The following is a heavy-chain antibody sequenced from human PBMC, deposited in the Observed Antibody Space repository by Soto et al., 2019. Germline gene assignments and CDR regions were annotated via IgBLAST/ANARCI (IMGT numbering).Heavy chain of an antibody. J-gene: IGHJ5*02. CDR1: GGSISSRGYY. D-gene: IGHD6-13*01. CDR2: IYTSGST. CDR3: ARDRAAAGPHSFDP. V-gene: IGHV4-31*03. Sequence: SQTLSLTCTVSGGSISSRGYYWSCIRQHPGKGLEWIGYIYTSGSTNYNPSLKSRVTMSVDTSKNQFSLKLSSVTAADTAVYYCARDRAAAGPHSFDPWGQGTLVTVSS.